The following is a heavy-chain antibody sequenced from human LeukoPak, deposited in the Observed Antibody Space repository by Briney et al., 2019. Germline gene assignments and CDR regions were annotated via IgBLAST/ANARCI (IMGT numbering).Heavy chain of an antibody. CDR2: FDPEDGET. Sequence: ASVKVSCKVSGYTLTELSMHWVRQAPGKGLEWMGGFDPEDGETIYAQKLQGRVTMTEDTSTDTVYMELSSLRSEDTAVYYCATVGYVLRYFDWSPGAFDIWGQGTMVTVSS. CDR3: ATVGYVLRYFDWSPGAFDI. CDR1: GYTLTELS. J-gene: IGHJ3*02. V-gene: IGHV1-24*01. D-gene: IGHD3-9*01.